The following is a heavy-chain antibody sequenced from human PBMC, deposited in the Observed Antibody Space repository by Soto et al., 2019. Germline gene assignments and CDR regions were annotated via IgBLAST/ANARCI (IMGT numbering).Heavy chain of an antibody. J-gene: IGHJ2*01. V-gene: IGHV3-30*18. D-gene: IGHD2-21*02. CDR2: ISYDGSNK. Sequence: QVQLVESGGGVVQPGRSLRLSCAASGLTFSSYGMHWVRQAPGKGLEWVAIISYDGSNKYYADSVKGRFTISRDNSKNTLYLQMNSLRAEDTAVYYCAKDGPYIVVVTASRPYWYFDLWGRGTLVTVSS. CDR1: GLTFSSYG. CDR3: AKDGPYIVVVTASRPYWYFDL.